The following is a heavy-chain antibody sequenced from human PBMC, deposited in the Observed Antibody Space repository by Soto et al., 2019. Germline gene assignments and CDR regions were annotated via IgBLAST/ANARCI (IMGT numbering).Heavy chain of an antibody. CDR1: GGSISGHY. V-gene: IGHV4-59*08. J-gene: IGHJ6*03. Sequence: QVQLQESGPGLVKPSETLSLSCSVSGGSISGHYWSCVRQTPGKGLEWIGYMYYSGSTNYNPSLKSRVTISVDTSKNHFSLRLTSVTAADTAVYYCARGPYYDLIWNYYYMDVWGKGTTVTVSS. CDR2: MYYSGST. CDR3: ARGPYYDLIWNYYYMDV. D-gene: IGHD3-16*01.